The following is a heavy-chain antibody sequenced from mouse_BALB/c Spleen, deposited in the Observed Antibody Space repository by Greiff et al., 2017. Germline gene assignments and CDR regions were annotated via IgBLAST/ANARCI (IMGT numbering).Heavy chain of an antibody. J-gene: IGHJ2*01. CDR2: IYPGSGST. D-gene: IGHD6-5*01. Sequence: LQQPGSELVRPGASVKLSCKASGYTFTSYWMHWVKQRPGQGLEWIGNIYPGSGSTNYDEKFKSKATLTVDTSSSTAYMQLSSLTSEDSAVYYCTRGRYAMDYWGQGTTLTVSS. CDR1: GYTFTSYW. CDR3: TRGRYAMDY. V-gene: IGHV1S22*01.